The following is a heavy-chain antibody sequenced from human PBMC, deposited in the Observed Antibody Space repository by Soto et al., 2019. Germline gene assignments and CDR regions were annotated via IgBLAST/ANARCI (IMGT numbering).Heavy chain of an antibody. D-gene: IGHD1-26*01. CDR2: ISYDGSNK. CDR1: GFTFSSYA. Sequence: QVQLVESGGDVVQPGRSLRLSCAASGFTFSSYAMHWVRQAPGKGLEWVAVISYDGSNKYYADSVKGRFTISRDNSKNTLYLQMNSLRAEDTAVYYWSGDGLSGSYSGGWFDPWGQGTLVTVSS. CDR3: SGDGLSGSYSGGWFDP. V-gene: IGHV3-30-3*01. J-gene: IGHJ5*02.